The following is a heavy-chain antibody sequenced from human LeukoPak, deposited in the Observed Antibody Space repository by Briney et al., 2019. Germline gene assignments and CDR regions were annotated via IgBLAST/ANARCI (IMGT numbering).Heavy chain of an antibody. D-gene: IGHD6-19*01. CDR1: GGTLSSYA. V-gene: IGHV1-69*13. Sequence: GASVKVSCKASGGTLSSYAISWVRPAPGQGLEWMGGIIPIFNTPTYAQKFHGRVTITADESTNTVYMELSSLRSDDTAVYYCARDNPGTAVSGTGWFDPWGQGTLVTVSS. CDR2: IIPIFNTP. J-gene: IGHJ5*02. CDR3: ARDNPGTAVSGTGWFDP.